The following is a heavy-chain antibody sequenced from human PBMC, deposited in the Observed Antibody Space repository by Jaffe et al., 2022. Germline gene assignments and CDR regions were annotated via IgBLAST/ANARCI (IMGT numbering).Heavy chain of an antibody. D-gene: IGHD3-10*01. CDR2: IYYSGST. J-gene: IGHJ4*02. V-gene: IGHV4-39*01. CDR1: GGSISSSSYY. Sequence: QLQLQESGPGLVKPSETLSLTCTVSGGSISSSSYYWGWIRQPPGKGLEWIGSIYYSGSTYYNPSLKSRVTISVDTSKNQFSLKLSSVTAADTAVYYCARQPLASTGYFDYWGQGTLVTVSS. CDR3: ARQPLASTGYFDY.